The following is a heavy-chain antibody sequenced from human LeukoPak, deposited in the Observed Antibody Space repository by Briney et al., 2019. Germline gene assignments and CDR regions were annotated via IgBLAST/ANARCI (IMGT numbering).Heavy chain of an antibody. J-gene: IGHJ1*01. D-gene: IGHD5-12*01. Sequence: GESLKISCKGSGYSFTTYWIAWVRQKPGKGLEWMGIIYPGDSDTRYSPSFEGQVTLSADKSISTAYLQWSSLKASDTAMYYCAKQADTGSDYMGLWGQGTLVTVSS. CDR2: IYPGDSDT. V-gene: IGHV5-51*01. CDR1: GYSFTTYW. CDR3: AKQADTGSDYMGL.